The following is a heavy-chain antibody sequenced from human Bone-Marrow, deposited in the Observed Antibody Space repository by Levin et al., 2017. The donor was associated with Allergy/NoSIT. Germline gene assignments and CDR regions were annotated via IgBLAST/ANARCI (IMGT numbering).Heavy chain of an antibody. CDR3: ARGVVVTAIFDY. D-gene: IGHD2-21*02. CDR2: INPNSGDT. Sequence: ASVKVSCKASGYTFTGYYMHWVRQAPGQGLEWMGWINPNSGDTNYAQKFQGWVTMTRDTSISTAYMELSRLRSDDTAVYYCARGVVVTAIFDYWGQGTLVTVSS. CDR1: GYTFTGYY. J-gene: IGHJ4*02. V-gene: IGHV1-2*04.